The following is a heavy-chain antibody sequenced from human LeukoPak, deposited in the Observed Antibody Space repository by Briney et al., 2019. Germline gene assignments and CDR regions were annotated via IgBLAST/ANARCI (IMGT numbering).Heavy chain of an antibody. V-gene: IGHV3-30*02. CDR1: GFIFSSYG. D-gene: IGHD5-24*01. J-gene: IGHJ4*02. Sequence: GGSLRLSCAASGFIFSSYGIHWVRQAPGKGLEWVAFIRYDGSNKYYADSVRGRFTISRDNSKNTLYLQMNSLRAEDTAVYYCAKDSTGGYNSFDYWGQGTLVTVSS. CDR2: IRYDGSNK. CDR3: AKDSTGGYNSFDY.